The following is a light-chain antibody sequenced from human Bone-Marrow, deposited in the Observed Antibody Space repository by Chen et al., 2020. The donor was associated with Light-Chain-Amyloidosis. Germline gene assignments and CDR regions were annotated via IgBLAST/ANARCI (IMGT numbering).Light chain of an antibody. J-gene: IGLJ3*02. Sequence: QSALTPPASASGSPGQSITISCTGTSSDVGSYNLVSWYQQHPGKAPKLMIYEGSKRPSGVSNRFSGSKSGNTASLTISGLQAEDEADYYCCSYAGSSTWVFGGGTKLTVL. CDR1: SSDVGSYNL. V-gene: IGLV2-23*01. CDR3: CSYAGSSTWV. CDR2: EGS.